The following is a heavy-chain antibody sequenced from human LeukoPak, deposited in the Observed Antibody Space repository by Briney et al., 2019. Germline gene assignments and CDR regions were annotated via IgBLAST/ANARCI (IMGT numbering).Heavy chain of an antibody. Sequence: PSETLSLTCAVYGGSFSGYYWSWIRQPPGKGLEWIGEINHSGSTNYNPSLKSRVTISVDTSKNQFSLKLSSVTAADTAMYYCARGPAHSFDYWGQGTLVTVSS. V-gene: IGHV4-34*01. D-gene: IGHD4-11*01. CDR1: GGSFSGYY. CDR2: INHSGST. CDR3: ARGPAHSFDY. J-gene: IGHJ4*02.